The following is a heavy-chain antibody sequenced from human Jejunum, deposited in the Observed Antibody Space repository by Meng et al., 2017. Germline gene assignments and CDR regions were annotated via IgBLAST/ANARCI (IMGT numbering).Heavy chain of an antibody. CDR2: IYPTEAT. CDR3: GRSSSSWYFIDY. V-gene: IGHV4-38-2*02. Sequence: GSLRLSCTVSGYSISGGYYWNWVRQSPGKGLEWIGSIYPTEATYYNPSLKSRLTISIDTSKNQFSLKLGSVTAADTAVYYCGRSSSSWYFIDYWGQGTLVPSPQ. J-gene: IGHJ4*02. D-gene: IGHD6-13*01. CDR1: GYSISGGYY.